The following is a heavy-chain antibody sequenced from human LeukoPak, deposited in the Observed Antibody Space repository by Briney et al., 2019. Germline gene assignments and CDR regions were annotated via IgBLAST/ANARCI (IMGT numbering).Heavy chain of an antibody. D-gene: IGHD6-13*01. V-gene: IGHV4-59*12. CDR1: GGSISSYY. J-gene: IGHJ5*02. Sequence: SETLSLTCTVSGGSISSYYWSWIRQPPGKGLEWIGYIYYSGSTNYNPSLKSRVTISVDTSKNQFSLKLSSVTAADTAVYYCARKGEEWAAAGGPANWFDPWGQGTLVTVSS. CDR3: ARKGEEWAAAGGPANWFDP. CDR2: IYYSGST.